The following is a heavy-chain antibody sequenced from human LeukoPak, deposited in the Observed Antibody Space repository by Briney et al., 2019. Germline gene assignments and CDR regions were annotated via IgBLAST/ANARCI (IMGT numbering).Heavy chain of an antibody. CDR3: ARAHPDGNLVDY. J-gene: IGHJ4*02. D-gene: IGHD5-24*01. V-gene: IGHV4-34*01. CDR1: GGSFSGYY. Sequence: ASETLSLTCAVYGGSFSGYYWSWIRLPPGKGLEWIGEINHSGGTNYNPSLKSRVTISVDTSKNQFSLKLSSVTAADTAVYYCARAHPDGNLVDYWGQGTLVTVSS. CDR2: INHSGGT.